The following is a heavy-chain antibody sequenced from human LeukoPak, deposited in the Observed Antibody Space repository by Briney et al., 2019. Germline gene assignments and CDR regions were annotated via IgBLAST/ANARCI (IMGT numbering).Heavy chain of an antibody. CDR3: ARRPGN. J-gene: IGHJ4*02. CDR1: GFAVGSNY. D-gene: IGHD1-14*01. V-gene: IGHV3-53*01. CDR2: IYSGGAI. Sequence: GGSLRLSCVASGFAVGSNYMSWVRQAPGKGLEWVSLIYSGGAIRYADSAKGRFTISRDSSKNTLFLQMNDLTVEDTARYYCARRPGNWGQGILVTVSS.